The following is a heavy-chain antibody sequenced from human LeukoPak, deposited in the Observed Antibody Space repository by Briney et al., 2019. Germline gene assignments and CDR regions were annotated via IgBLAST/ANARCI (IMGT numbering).Heavy chain of an antibody. Sequence: GGSLRLSCAASGFTFSSYAMSWVRQAPGKGLGWVSGISWNSGSIGYADSVKGRFTISRDNAKNSLYLQMNSLRAEDMALYYCAKDKGSSIAAHMDVWGKGTTVTVSS. CDR1: GFTFSSYA. V-gene: IGHV3-9*03. CDR2: ISWNSGSI. J-gene: IGHJ6*03. CDR3: AKDKGSSIAAHMDV. D-gene: IGHD6-6*01.